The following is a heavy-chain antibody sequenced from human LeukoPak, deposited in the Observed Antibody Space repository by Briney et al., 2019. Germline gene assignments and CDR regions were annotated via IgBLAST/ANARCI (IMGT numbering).Heavy chain of an antibody. V-gene: IGHV1-8*01. CDR3: AREFRNCADY. CDR1: GYTFTSYD. Sequence: AAVKVSCKASGYTFTSYDIHWVRQATGQGLEWMGWMNPNSGNTGYAQKFHGRVTITRNTSISTAYMELSSLRSEDTAVYYCAREFRNCADYCGRGTLAMVSS. CDR2: MNPNSGNT. J-gene: IGHJ4*02. D-gene: IGHD1-14*01.